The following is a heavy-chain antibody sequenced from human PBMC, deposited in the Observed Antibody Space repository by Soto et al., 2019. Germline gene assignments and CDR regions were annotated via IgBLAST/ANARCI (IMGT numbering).Heavy chain of an antibody. V-gene: IGHV3-30-3*01. CDR1: GFTFSSYA. Sequence: GGSLRLSCAASGFTFSSYAIHWVRQAPCKGLEWVAVISYDGTNKYYADSVKGRFTISRDNSKNTLYLQMNSLRAEDTAVYYCARDHGSSDQPLCDYWGQRTLVTVSS. D-gene: IGHD2-2*01. CDR2: ISYDGTNK. J-gene: IGHJ4*02. CDR3: ARDHGSSDQPLCDY.